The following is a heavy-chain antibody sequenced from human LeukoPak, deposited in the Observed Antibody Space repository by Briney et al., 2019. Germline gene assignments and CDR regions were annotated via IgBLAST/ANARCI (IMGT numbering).Heavy chain of an antibody. CDR2: IYTSGST. J-gene: IGHJ4*02. V-gene: IGHV4-61*02. CDR3: ARDVGNSV. Sequence: SQTLSLTCTVSGGSISSGDYYWSWIRQPAGKGLEWIGRIYTSGSTNYNPSLKSRVTISVDTSKNQFSLKLSSVTAADTAVYYCARDVGNSVWGQGTLVTVSS. D-gene: IGHD4-23*01. CDR1: GGSISSGDYY.